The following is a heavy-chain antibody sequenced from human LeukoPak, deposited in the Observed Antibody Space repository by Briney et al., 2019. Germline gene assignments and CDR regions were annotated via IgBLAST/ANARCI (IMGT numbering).Heavy chain of an antibody. V-gene: IGHV4-61*08. CDR2: IYYSGST. Sequence: SQTLSLTCTVFGGSISSGGYYWSWIRQPPGKGLEWIGYIYYSGSTNYNPSLKSRVTISVDTSKNQFSLKLSSVTAADTAVYYCARENYVWGSYRGIDYWGQGTLVTVSS. CDR1: GGSISSGGYY. J-gene: IGHJ4*02. D-gene: IGHD3-16*02. CDR3: ARENYVWGSYRGIDY.